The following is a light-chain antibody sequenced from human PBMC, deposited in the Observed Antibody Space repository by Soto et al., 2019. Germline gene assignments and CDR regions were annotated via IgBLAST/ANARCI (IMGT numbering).Light chain of an antibody. J-gene: IGKJ1*01. Sequence: ETVLTQSPGTLSLSPGERVTLSCRASQSVSSNYLAWYQQKPDQAPRLLINGASSRATGIPDRFSGSGSGTDFTLTISRLEPEDFAVYYCQQYGTSPLTFGQGTKVDIK. CDR1: QSVSSNY. CDR3: QQYGTSPLT. CDR2: GAS. V-gene: IGKV3-20*01.